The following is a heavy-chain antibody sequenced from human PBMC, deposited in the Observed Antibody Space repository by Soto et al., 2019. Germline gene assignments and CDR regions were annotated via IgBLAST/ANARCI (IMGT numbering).Heavy chain of an antibody. CDR2: FSYSADKT. CDR3: ARRARTATTNWGAFDV. V-gene: IGHV3-23*01. CDR1: GFTFNTYV. D-gene: IGHD1-7*01. Sequence: EVQLLESGGGLVQPGGSLRLSCAASGFTFNTYVMNWVRQAPGMGLEWVSTFSYSADKTHYADSVKGRFTISRDNSRDTLFLQMNSLRADDAAVYYCARRARTATTNWGAFDVWGQGTMVTVSS. J-gene: IGHJ3*01.